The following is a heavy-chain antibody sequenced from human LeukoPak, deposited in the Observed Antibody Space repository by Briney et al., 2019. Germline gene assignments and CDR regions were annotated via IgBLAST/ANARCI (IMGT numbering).Heavy chain of an antibody. J-gene: IGHJ4*02. CDR1: GGTFSSYA. CDR3: AREPLGPYYYGSGSYSYFDY. CDR2: IIPILGIA. Sequence: SVTVSCKASGGTFSSYAISWVRQAPGQGLEWMGRIIPILGIANYAQKFQGRVTITADKSTSTAYMELSSLRSEDTAVYYCAREPLGPYYYGSGSYSYFDYWGQGTLVTVSS. D-gene: IGHD3-10*01. V-gene: IGHV1-69*04.